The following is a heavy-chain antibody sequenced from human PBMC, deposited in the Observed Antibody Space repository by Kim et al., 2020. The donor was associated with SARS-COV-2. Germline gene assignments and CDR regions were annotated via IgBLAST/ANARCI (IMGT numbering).Heavy chain of an antibody. CDR3: ARDGRDYGDYEAYGGPLYYYYGMDV. CDR2: INTNTGNP. J-gene: IGHJ6*02. D-gene: IGHD4-17*01. CDR1: GYTFTSYA. V-gene: IGHV7-4-1*02. Sequence: ASVKVSCKASGYTFTSYAMNWVRQAPGQGLEWMGWINTNTGNPTYAQGFTGRFVFSLDTSVSTAYLQISSLKAEDTAVYYCARDGRDYGDYEAYGGPLYYYYGMDVWGQGTTVTVSS.